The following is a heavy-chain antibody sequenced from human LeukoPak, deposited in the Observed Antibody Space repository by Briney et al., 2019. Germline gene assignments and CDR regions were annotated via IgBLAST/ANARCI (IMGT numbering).Heavy chain of an antibody. CDR2: ISWDAGST. D-gene: IGHD3-10*01. J-gene: IGHJ4*02. V-gene: IGHV3-43D*03. CDR3: AKDLYGSGSYIGY. Sequence: GGSLRLSCAASGFTFDDYAMHWVRQAPGKGLEWVSLISWDAGSTYYADSVKGRFTISRDNSKNSLYLQMNSLRAEDTALYYCAKDLYGSGSYIGYWGQGTLVTVSS. CDR1: GFTFDDYA.